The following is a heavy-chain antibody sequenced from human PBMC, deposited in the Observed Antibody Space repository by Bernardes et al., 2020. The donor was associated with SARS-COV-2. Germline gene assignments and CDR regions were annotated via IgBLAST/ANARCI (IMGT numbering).Heavy chain of an antibody. J-gene: IGHJ4*02. V-gene: IGHV4-61*02. CDR3: ARIAAGVEDYFDY. CDR1: GGSISSGSYY. Sequence: SETLSLTCTVSGGSISSGSYYWSWIRQPAGKGLEWIGRIYTSGSTNYNPSLKSRVTISVDTSKNQFSLKLSSVTAADTAVYYCARIAAGVEDYFDYWGQGTLVTVSS. D-gene: IGHD6-25*01. CDR2: IYTSGST.